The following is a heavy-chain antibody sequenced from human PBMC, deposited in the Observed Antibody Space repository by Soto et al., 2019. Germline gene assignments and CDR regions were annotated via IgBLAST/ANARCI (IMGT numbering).Heavy chain of an antibody. CDR3: ARGLILWFGELSRRGGYYYYMDV. CDR1: GGSFSGYQ. CDR2: INDSGDI. V-gene: IGHV4-34*02. Sequence: QVQLQQWGAGLLKPSETLSLTCAVYGGSFSGYQWSWIRQTPGKGLEWIGGINDSGDINYNPSLKIRVTILVDAAKKQISLKLSSVTAADTAVYYCARGLILWFGELSRRGGYYYYMDVWGKGTTVTVSS. D-gene: IGHD3-10*01. J-gene: IGHJ6*03.